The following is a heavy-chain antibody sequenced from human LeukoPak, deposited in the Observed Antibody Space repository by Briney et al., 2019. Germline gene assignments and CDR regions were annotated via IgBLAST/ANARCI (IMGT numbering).Heavy chain of an antibody. J-gene: IGHJ4*02. CDR2: IKPNGGRT. CDR1: GYTFTAYF. Sequence: ASVNVSCKASGYTFTAYFIHWVGQAAGQGLEWMGWIKPNGGRTNYAQKFQGRVAMTRDTASNTAYMELNRLRSDDTADYYCARGRPSTGSWYFYWGQGTLVTVSS. V-gene: IGHV1-2*02. D-gene: IGHD1-1*01. CDR3: ARGRPSTGSWYFY.